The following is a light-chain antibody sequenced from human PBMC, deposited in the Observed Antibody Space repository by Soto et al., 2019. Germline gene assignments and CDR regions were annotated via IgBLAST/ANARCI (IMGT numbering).Light chain of an antibody. CDR2: DAS. Sequence: EIVSTQSPATLSLSPGERATLSCRASQSVSSYLAWYQQKPGQAPRLLIYDASARATGIPARFSGSGSGTDFTLTISSLEPEDFAVYYCQQRSNWPGTFGQGTKLEIK. CDR1: QSVSSY. CDR3: QQRSNWPGT. J-gene: IGKJ2*01. V-gene: IGKV3-11*01.